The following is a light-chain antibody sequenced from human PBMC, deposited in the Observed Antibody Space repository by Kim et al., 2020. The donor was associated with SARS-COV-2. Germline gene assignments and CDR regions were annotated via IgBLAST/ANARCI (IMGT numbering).Light chain of an antibody. CDR1: QSIGNW. CDR3: QQYTSYSGT. CDR2: KAS. Sequence: DIQMTQSPSTLSASVRDRVTITCRASQSIGNWLAWYQQKPGKAPKLLIYKASNLQSGVPSRFSGSGSGTEFTLTISSLQPDDFATYYCQQYTSYSGTFGGGTKLEI. J-gene: IGKJ4*02. V-gene: IGKV1-5*03.